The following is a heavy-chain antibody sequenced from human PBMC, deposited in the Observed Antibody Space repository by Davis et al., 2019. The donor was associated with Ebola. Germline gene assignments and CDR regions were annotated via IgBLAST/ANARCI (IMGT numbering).Heavy chain of an antibody. CDR2: INHSGST. Sequence: MPSETLSLTCAVYGGSLSGYYWSWIRQPPGKGLEWIGEINHSGSTDYNPSLKSRVTISVDTSKNQLSLKLSSVTAADTAVYYCASGSAAGGYWGQGTLVTVSS. J-gene: IGHJ4*02. CDR3: ASGSAAGGY. CDR1: GGSLSGYY. V-gene: IGHV4-34*01. D-gene: IGHD6-13*01.